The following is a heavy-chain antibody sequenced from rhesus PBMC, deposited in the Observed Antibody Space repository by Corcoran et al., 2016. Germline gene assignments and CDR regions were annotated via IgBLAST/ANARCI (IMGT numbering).Heavy chain of an antibody. J-gene: IGHJ6*01. CDR2: INSGGGST. CDR3: AKDGYCTGSGCYGYYYGLDS. D-gene: IGHD2-21*01. Sequence: EVQLVESGGGLAKPGGSLRLSCAASGFTFSSYWMNWVRQTPGKGLEWISAINSGGGSTYYPDSVKGRFTISRDNSKNTLSLQMNSLRAEDTAVYYCAKDGYCTGSGCYGYYYGLDSWGQGVVVTVSS. CDR1: GFTFSSYW. V-gene: IGHV3S42*01.